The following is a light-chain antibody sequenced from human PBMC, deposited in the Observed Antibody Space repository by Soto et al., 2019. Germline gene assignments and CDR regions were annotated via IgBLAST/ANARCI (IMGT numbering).Light chain of an antibody. J-gene: IGKJ4*01. CDR3: QQYDNLPT. Sequence: DIQMTQSPSSLSASVGDRVTITCQASQDISNYLNWYQQKPGKAPKLLIYDASNLETGVPSMFSGSGSGTDVTFTISSLQPEDIATYYCQQYDNLPTFGGGTKVEIK. CDR1: QDISNY. CDR2: DAS. V-gene: IGKV1-33*01.